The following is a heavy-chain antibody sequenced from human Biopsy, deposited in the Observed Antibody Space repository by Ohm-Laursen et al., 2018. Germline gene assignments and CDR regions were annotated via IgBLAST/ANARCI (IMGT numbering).Heavy chain of an antibody. V-gene: IGHV4-59*01. J-gene: IGHJ3*01. Sequence: TLSLTCTVSGGSISSDYWSWIRQSPGKGLEWIGFISKGGDTTYNPSLRGRVAISVDTSKNQFSLKLNSVTAAGTAIFFCARLYRLDDYWNDDPPDAFDVWGQGTRVTVSS. CDR1: GGSISSDY. CDR2: ISKGGDT. D-gene: IGHD1-1*01. CDR3: ARLYRLDDYWNDDPPDAFDV.